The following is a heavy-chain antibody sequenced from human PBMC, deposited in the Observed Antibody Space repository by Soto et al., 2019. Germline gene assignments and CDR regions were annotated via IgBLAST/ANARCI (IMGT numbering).Heavy chain of an antibody. CDR1: GYTFTSYY. J-gene: IGHJ5*02. V-gene: IGHV1-46*01. Sequence: ASVKVSCKASGYTFTSYYMHWVRQAPGQGLEWMGIINPSGGSTSYAQKFQGRVTMTRDTSTSTVYMELSSLRSEDTGVYFCARGPPSLSIGWYWFDPWGQGTLVTVSS. CDR2: INPSGGST. CDR3: ARGPPSLSIGWYWFDP. D-gene: IGHD6-19*01.